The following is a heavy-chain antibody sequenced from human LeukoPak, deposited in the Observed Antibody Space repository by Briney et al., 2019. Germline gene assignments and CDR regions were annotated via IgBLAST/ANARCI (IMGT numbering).Heavy chain of an antibody. CDR1: GFTFSSYA. V-gene: IGHV3-66*01. D-gene: IGHD3-9*01. CDR2: IYRDGSS. CDR3: ARSFYDILIGYYQYFDY. J-gene: IGHJ4*02. Sequence: GGSLRLSCAASGFTFSSYAMSWVRQAPGKGLEWVSVIYRDGSSYYAESVKGRFTISRDNSKNTLYIQMNSLRAEDTAVYYCARSFYDILIGYYQYFDYWGQGTLVTVSS.